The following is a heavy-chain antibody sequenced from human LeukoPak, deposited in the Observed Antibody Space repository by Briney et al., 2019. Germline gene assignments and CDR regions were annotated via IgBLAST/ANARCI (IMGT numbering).Heavy chain of an antibody. D-gene: IGHD1-26*01. V-gene: IGHV4-30-2*01. CDR1: GGSISSGGYY. J-gene: IGHJ4*02. CDR2: IYHSGST. Sequence: SETLSLTCTVSGGSISSGGYYWSWIRQPPGKGLEWIGYIYHSGSTYYNPSLKSRVTISVDRSKNQFSLKLSSVTAADTAVYYCARSLSGSNYFDYWGQGTLVTVPS. CDR3: ARSLSGSNYFDY.